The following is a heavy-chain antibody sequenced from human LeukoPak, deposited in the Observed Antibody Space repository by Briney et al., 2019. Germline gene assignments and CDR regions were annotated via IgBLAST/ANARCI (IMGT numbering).Heavy chain of an antibody. D-gene: IGHD6-19*01. CDR1: GYTFTSYA. Sequence: ASVKVSCKASGYTFTSYAMHWVRQAPGQRLEWMGWINAGNGNTKYSQKFQGRVAITRDTSASTAYMELSSLRSEDTAVYYCARSIAVAGTSDYWGQGTLVTVSS. J-gene: IGHJ4*02. CDR2: INAGNGNT. CDR3: ARSIAVAGTSDY. V-gene: IGHV1-3*01.